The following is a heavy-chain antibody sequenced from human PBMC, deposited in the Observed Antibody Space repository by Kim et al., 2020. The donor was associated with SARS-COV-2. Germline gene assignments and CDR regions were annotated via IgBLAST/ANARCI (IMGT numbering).Heavy chain of an antibody. D-gene: IGHD3-16*02. CDR1: GFTFSSYS. V-gene: IGHV3-48*02. Sequence: GGSLRLSCAASGFTFSSYSMNWVRQAPGKGLEWVSYISSSSSTIYYADSVKGRFTISRDNAKNSLYLQMNSLRDEDTAVYYCARDVGYYDYIWGSYPQGYFDYWGQGTLVTVSS. J-gene: IGHJ4*02. CDR3: ARDVGYYDYIWGSYPQGYFDY. CDR2: ISSSSSTI.